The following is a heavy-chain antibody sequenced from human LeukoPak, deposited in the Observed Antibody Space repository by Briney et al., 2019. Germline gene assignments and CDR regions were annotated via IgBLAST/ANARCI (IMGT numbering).Heavy chain of an antibody. J-gene: IGHJ4*02. CDR1: VFTFSRYG. CDR2: IRFDGSNK. CDR3: AKHADSYDGSSPFAH. Sequence: GGSLRLSCAPSVFTFSRYGMHWVRQTPGKGLQWVAFIRFDGSNKDYADSVKGRFTISRDNSRNTMYLQINSLRPEDRAVYYCAKHADSYDGSSPFAHWGQGTLVTVSS. V-gene: IGHV3-30*02. D-gene: IGHD3-22*01.